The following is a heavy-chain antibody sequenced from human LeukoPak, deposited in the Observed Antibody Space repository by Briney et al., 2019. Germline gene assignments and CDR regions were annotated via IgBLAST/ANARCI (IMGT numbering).Heavy chain of an antibody. Sequence: GGSLRLSCAASGFTFSSYSMNWVRQAPGKGLEWVSSISSSSSYICYADSVKGRFTISRDNAKNSLYLQMNSLRAEDTAVYYCAVPAAITLNYFDYWGQGTLVTVSS. CDR1: GFTFSSYS. CDR2: ISSSSSYI. CDR3: AVPAAITLNYFDY. V-gene: IGHV3-21*01. D-gene: IGHD2-2*01. J-gene: IGHJ4*02.